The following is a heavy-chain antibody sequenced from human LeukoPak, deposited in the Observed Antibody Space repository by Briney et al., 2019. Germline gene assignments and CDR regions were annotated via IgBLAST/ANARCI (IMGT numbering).Heavy chain of an antibody. V-gene: IGHV4-34*01. Sequence: SETLPLTCAVYGGSFSGYYWSWIRQPPGKGLDWIGEINHSGSTNYNPSLKSRFTISVDTPKNHFSLKLSSVTAADTAVFYCARWVTYQYYMDVWGKGTTVTVS. CDR1: GGSFSGYY. CDR2: INHSGST. J-gene: IGHJ6*03. D-gene: IGHD2-21*02. CDR3: ARWVTYQYYMDV.